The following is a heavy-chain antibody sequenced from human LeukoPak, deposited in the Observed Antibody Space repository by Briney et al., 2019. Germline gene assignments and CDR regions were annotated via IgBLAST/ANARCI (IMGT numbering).Heavy chain of an antibody. CDR2: VHYSGTT. D-gene: IGHD3-10*01. CDR3: ARDSPVPGV. CDR1: GASISGNY. V-gene: IGHV4-59*01. Sequence: PSETLSLTCTVSGASISGNYWSWIRQPPGKGLEWIGYVHYSGTTHYNPSLNSRVTISAETSKNQFSLTLTSVSAADTAVYYCARDSPVPGVWGQGTLVTVSS. J-gene: IGHJ4*02.